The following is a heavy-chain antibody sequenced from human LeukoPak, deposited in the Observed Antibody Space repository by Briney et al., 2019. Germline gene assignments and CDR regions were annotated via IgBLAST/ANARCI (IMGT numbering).Heavy chain of an antibody. Sequence: SETLSLTCTVSVGSISSGCYSWSWIRQPPGKGLEWIGYIYHSGSTYYNPSLKSRVTISVDRSKNQFSLKLSSVTAADTAVYYCASLYYYDSSGYRETFVDYWGQGTLVTVSS. CDR1: VGSISSGCYS. J-gene: IGHJ4*02. CDR3: ASLYYYDSSGYRETFVDY. D-gene: IGHD3-22*01. V-gene: IGHV4-30-2*01. CDR2: IYHSGST.